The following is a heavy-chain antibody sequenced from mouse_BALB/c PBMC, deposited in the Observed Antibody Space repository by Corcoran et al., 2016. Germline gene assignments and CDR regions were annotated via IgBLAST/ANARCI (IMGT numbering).Heavy chain of an antibody. J-gene: IGHJ4*01. CDR2: ILPGSGST. CDR3: AKALPKYAMDY. Sequence: QVQLQQSGAELMKPGASVKISCKATGYTFSSYWIEWVKQRPGHSLEWIGEILPGSGSTNYNEKFKGKATFTADTSSNTAYMQLSSLTSEDSAVYYCAKALPKYAMDYWGQGTSVTVSS. CDR1: GYTFSSYW. D-gene: IGHD1-2*01. V-gene: IGHV1-9*01.